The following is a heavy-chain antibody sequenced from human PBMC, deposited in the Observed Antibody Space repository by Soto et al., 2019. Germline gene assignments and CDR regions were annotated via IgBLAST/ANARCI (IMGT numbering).Heavy chain of an antibody. Sequence: SETLCLTWTVSGGSISSNIYHWGWIRQPSGKGLEWIGRIYNSGRTYYNASLKSRVSISIDTSKNQFSLKLTSVTAADTAVYYCARHPVYATGWQIDYWGQRALVTVSS. J-gene: IGHJ4*02. CDR1: GGSISSNIYH. CDR2: IYNSGRT. D-gene: IGHD2-2*01. V-gene: IGHV4-39*01. CDR3: ARHPVYATGWQIDY.